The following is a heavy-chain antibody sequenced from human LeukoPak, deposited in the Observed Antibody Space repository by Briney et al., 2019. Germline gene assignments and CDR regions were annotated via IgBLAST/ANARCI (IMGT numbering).Heavy chain of an antibody. V-gene: IGHV1-18*01. CDR3: ARDHGNSGWYTVYYYYMDI. D-gene: IGHD6-19*01. J-gene: IGHJ6*03. Sequence: ASVKVSCKASGYTFTSYGISWVRQAPGQGLEWMGWISAYNGNTNYAQKLQGRVTMTTDTSTSTAYMELRSLRSDDTAVYYCARDHGNSGWYTVYYYYMDIWGKGTTVTVSS. CDR2: ISAYNGNT. CDR1: GYTFTSYG.